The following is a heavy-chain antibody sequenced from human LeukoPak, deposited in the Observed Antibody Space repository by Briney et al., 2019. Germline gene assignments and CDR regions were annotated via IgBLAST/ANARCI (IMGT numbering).Heavy chain of an antibody. CDR3: ARDRMTY. CDR1: GFTFSSYW. Sequence: GGSLRLSCAASGFTFSSYWMSWVRQVPGKGLEWVAHIKQDGSEKYYVDSVKGRFTISRDNTKNSLYLQMNSLRVEDTALYYCARDRMTYWGQGTLVTVSS. V-gene: IGHV3-7*01. CDR2: IKQDGSEK. J-gene: IGHJ4*02.